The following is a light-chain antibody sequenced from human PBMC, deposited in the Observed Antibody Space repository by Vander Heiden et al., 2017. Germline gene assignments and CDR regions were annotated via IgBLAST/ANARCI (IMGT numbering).Light chain of an antibody. CDR2: LNSDGSH. CDR1: RGHSTYA. CDR3: QTWGTGIHEV. Sequence: QLVLPQSPSASASLGASVKLTCTLRRGHSTYAIAWHQQQPEKGPRYLMKLNSDGSHSQGDGIPYRFSGSSSGAERYLTISSLQAEDEADYYCQTWGTGIHEVFGGGTKLTVL. V-gene: IGLV4-69*01. J-gene: IGLJ3*02.